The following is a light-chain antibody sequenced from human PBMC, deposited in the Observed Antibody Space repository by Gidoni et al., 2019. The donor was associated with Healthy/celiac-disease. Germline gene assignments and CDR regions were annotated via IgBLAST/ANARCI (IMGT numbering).Light chain of an antibody. CDR1: SSNIGAGYA. Sequence: QSVLTQPPSVSGAPGQRVTISCTGSSSNIGAGYAVHWYQQLPGTAPKLLSYGNSNRPSGVPDRFSGSKSGTSASLAITGLQAEDEADYYCQSYDSSLVFGGGTKLTVL. V-gene: IGLV1-40*01. J-gene: IGLJ2*01. CDR3: QSYDSSLV. CDR2: GNS.